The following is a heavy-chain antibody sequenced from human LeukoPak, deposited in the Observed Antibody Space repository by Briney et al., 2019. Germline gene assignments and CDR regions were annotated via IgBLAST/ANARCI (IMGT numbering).Heavy chain of an antibody. CDR2: INHSGST. V-gene: IGHV4-34*01. CDR3: ARARVIAARPWYFDL. CDR1: GGSFSGYY. J-gene: IGHJ2*01. D-gene: IGHD6-6*01. Sequence: SETLSLTCAVSGGSFSGYYWSWIRQPPGKGLEWIGEINHSGSTNYNPSLKSRVTISVDTSKNQFSLKLSSVTAADTAVYYCARARVIAARPWYFDLWGRGTLVTVSS.